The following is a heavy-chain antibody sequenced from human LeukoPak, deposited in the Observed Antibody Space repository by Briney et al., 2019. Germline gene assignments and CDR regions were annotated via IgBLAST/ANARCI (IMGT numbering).Heavy chain of an antibody. J-gene: IGHJ6*02. CDR2: ISSSSSYI. CDR1: GFTFSSYS. D-gene: IGHD6-13*01. Sequence: GGSLRLSCAASGFTFSSYSMNWVRQAPGKGLEWVSSISSSSSYIYYADSVKGRFTISRDNAKNSLYLQMNSLRAEDTAVYYCARDRESSSWFYYYYGMDVWGQGTTVTVSS. V-gene: IGHV3-21*04. CDR3: ARDRESSSWFYYYYGMDV.